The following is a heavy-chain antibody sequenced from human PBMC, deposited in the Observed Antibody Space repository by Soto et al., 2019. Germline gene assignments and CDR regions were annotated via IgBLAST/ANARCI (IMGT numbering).Heavy chain of an antibody. J-gene: IGHJ4*02. Sequence: PSETLSLTCTVSGGSISSGDYYWSWIRQPPGKGLEWIGYIYYSGSTYYNPSLKSRVTISVDTSKNQFSLKLSSVTAADTAVYYCARAEKVPYYFDYWGQGTLVTVSS. V-gene: IGHV4-30-4*01. CDR3: ARAEKVPYYFDY. D-gene: IGHD2-2*01. CDR1: GGSISSGDYY. CDR2: IYYSGST.